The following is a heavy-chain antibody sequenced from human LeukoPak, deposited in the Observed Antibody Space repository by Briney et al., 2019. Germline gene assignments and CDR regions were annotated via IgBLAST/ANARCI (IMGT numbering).Heavy chain of an antibody. Sequence: ASVKVSCKASGYTFTNYGISWVRQAPGQGLEWMGWISTDNGNSSYAQKLQDRVTMTTDTSTTTAYMDLRSLRSDDTAVYYCARAGGWAREDYKGDAFHIWGQGTMVTVSS. CDR3: ARAGGWAREDYKGDAFHI. D-gene: IGHD6-19*01. CDR2: ISTDNGNS. V-gene: IGHV1-18*01. J-gene: IGHJ3*02. CDR1: GYTFTNYG.